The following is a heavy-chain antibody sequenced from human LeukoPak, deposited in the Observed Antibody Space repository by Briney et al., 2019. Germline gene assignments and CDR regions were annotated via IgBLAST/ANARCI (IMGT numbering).Heavy chain of an antibody. V-gene: IGHV3-15*01. CDR1: GFTLTNAW. J-gene: IGHJ4*02. CDR2: IKSKTDGETS. D-gene: IGHD5-24*01. CDR3: ARADMATTYYFDY. Sequence: PGGSLRLSCAASGFTLTNAWMNWVRQAPGKGLVWVGLIKSKTDGETSDYAAPVKGRFTISRDDSDNTLYLQMNSLKNEDTAVYYCARADMATTYYFDYWGQGTPVTVSS.